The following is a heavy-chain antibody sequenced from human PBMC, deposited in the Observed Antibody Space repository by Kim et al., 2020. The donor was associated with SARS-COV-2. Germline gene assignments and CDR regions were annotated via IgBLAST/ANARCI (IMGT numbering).Heavy chain of an antibody. J-gene: IGHJ6*02. CDR3: ANSIAAAGNYYYGMDV. D-gene: IGHD6-13*01. V-gene: IGHV3-23*01. Sequence: SVKGRFTISRDNAKNTLYLQMNSLRAEDTAVYYCANSIAAAGNYYYGMDVWGQGTTVTVSS.